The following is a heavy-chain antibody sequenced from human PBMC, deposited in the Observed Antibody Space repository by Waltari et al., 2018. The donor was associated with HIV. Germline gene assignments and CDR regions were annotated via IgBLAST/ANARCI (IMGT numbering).Heavy chain of an antibody. D-gene: IGHD3-10*01. CDR1: GFSFSNDG. V-gene: IGHV3-23*01. J-gene: IGHJ4*02. CDR2: IGGIGATI. CDR3: AKLNTGSED. Sequence: EVQLLESGGGLVQPGGSLRLSCADSGFSFSNDGMSCVREAPGRWLEWVSSIGGIGATIYYADSVKGRFTISRDNSRNILYLQMNSLRAEDTALYFCAKLNTGSEDWGQGTLVTVSS.